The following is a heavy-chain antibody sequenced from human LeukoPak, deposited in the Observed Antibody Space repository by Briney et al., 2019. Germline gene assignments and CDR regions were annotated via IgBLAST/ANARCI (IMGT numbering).Heavy chain of an antibody. V-gene: IGHV1-8*01. D-gene: IGHD3-10*01. J-gene: IGHJ4*02. CDR1: GYSFTSYD. CDR2: MNPNRGNT. Sequence: ASVKVSCKASGYSFTSYDISWVRQATGQGLEWMGWMNPNRGNTGYAQKFQGRVTWTRDTSISTAYMELSSLRSEDSAVYYCARGSIAARVRGEGFEYWAQGTQVTVSS. CDR3: ARGSIAARVRGEGFEY.